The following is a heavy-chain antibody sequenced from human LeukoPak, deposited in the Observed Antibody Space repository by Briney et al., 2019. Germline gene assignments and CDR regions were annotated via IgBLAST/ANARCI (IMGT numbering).Heavy chain of an antibody. J-gene: IGHJ2*01. Sequence: PSETLSLTCTVSGGSISGYYWSWIRQPPGKGLEWIGYIYYSGSTNYNPSLKRRVTISVDTSKNQFSLKLSSVTAADTAVYYCARGRIRGWYFDLWGRGTLVTVSS. CDR1: GGSISGYY. CDR3: ARGRIRGWYFDL. CDR2: IYYSGST. D-gene: IGHD1-14*01. V-gene: IGHV4-59*01.